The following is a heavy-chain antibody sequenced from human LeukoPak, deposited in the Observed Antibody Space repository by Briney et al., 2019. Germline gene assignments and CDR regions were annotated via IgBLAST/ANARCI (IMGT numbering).Heavy chain of an antibody. CDR2: INPNSGRT. J-gene: IGHJ4*02. V-gene: IGHV1-2*02. CDR3: ARADYCSGGSCRGLGGYFFDY. Sequence: ASVKVSCKTSAYTFTDYYIHWVRQAPGQGLEWMGWINPNSGRTNYAQEFQGRATMTRDTSFRTAYMELSSLRPDDTAVYYCARADYCSGGSCRGLGGYFFDYWGQGTLLTVSS. D-gene: IGHD2-15*01. CDR1: AYTFTDYY.